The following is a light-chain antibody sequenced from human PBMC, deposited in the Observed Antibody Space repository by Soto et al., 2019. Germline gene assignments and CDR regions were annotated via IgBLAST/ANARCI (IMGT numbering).Light chain of an antibody. CDR3: QQYGSSQT. CDR1: QSVSSSY. J-gene: IGKJ1*01. CDR2: GAS. Sequence: EIVLTQSPGTLSLSPGEIATLSCRASQSVSSSYLAWYQQKPGQAPRLLIYGASSRATGIPDRFSGSGSGKDFTLTISRLEPEDFAVYYCQQYGSSQTFGQGTKVEIQ. V-gene: IGKV3-20*01.